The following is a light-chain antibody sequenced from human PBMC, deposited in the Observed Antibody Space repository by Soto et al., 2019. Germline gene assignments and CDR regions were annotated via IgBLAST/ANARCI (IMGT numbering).Light chain of an antibody. CDR1: QSVDSF. V-gene: IGKV3-11*01. Sequence: EILFTQSPAILSLSPGERATLSCRASQSVDSFLAWFQQKPGQGPRLLIYDASNRDTGIPARFRGSGSGTDFTLTISRLEPEDFEIYFCQQRSNWPITFGQGTRLEIK. CDR3: QQRSNWPIT. J-gene: IGKJ5*01. CDR2: DAS.